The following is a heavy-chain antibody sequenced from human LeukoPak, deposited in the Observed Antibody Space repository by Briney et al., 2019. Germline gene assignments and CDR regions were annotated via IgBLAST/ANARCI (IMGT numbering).Heavy chain of an antibody. CDR3: ARDQGSDWSLPFDY. V-gene: IGHV3-21*01. J-gene: IGHJ4*02. CDR1: GFTFSYYS. D-gene: IGHD6-19*01. Sequence: GGSLRLSCAASGFTFSYYSMNCVRQAPGKGLEWVSSISSGSSYIYYADSVKGRFTISRDNAKNSLYLQMNSLRAEDTAVYYCARDQGSDWSLPFDYWGQGTLVTVSS. CDR2: ISSGSSYI.